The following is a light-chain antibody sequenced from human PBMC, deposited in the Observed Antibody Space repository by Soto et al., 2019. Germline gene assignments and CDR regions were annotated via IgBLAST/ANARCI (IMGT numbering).Light chain of an antibody. J-gene: IGKJ5*01. CDR2: DAS. CDR1: QSVSSN. Sequence: EIVLTQSPGTLSLSPVEIAALYCMASQSVSSNLAWYQQKPGQAPSLLIYDASSRATGIPARFSGSGSGTDFTLTISSLEPEDFAVYYCQQRDNWPITFGRGTRLEIK. V-gene: IGKV3-11*01. CDR3: QQRDNWPIT.